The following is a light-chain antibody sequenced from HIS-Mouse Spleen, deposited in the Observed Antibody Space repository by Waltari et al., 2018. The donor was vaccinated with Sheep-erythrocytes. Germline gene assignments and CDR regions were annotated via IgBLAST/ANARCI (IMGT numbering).Light chain of an antibody. CDR3: CSYAGSYNHV. CDR1: SSHVGGYNY. CDR2: DVS. Sequence: QSALTKPRSVSGSPGQSVTISCTGTSSHVGGYNYVSWYQQHPGNAPKLMIYDVSKRPSGFPDRSSGSKSGNTASLTISGLQAEDEADYYCCSYAGSYNHVFATGTKVTVL. V-gene: IGLV2-11*01. J-gene: IGLJ1*01.